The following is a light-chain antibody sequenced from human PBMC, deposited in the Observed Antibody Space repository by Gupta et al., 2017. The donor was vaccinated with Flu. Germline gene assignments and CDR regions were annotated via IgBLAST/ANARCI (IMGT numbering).Light chain of an antibody. V-gene: IGKV1-39*01. CDR1: QRISSY. CDR2: AAY. J-gene: IGKJ1*01. Sequence: PSYLSASIGDRVTITCRASQRISSYLNWYQQKPGKAPKLLIYAAYSLQSGVPSKFSGGGSGTDFNLTISRLQPEDFATYHCQQSVSTPWTFGQGTKVVIK. CDR3: QQSVSTPWT.